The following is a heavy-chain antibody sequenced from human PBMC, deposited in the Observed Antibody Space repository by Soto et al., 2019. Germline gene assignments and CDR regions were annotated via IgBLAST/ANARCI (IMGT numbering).Heavy chain of an antibody. J-gene: IGHJ4*02. V-gene: IGHV4-39*01. CDR2: IYYSGST. CDR3: ARRLRYDFWSGYYLGGSDYFDY. D-gene: IGHD3-3*01. Sequence: SETLSLTCTVAAGSLSTSSYYWGWFRQLLWKRLARIGSIYYSGSTYYNPSLKSRVTISVDTSKNQFSLKLSSVTAADTAVYYCARRLRYDFWSGYYLGGSDYFDYWGRGTLVT. CDR1: AGSLSTSSYY.